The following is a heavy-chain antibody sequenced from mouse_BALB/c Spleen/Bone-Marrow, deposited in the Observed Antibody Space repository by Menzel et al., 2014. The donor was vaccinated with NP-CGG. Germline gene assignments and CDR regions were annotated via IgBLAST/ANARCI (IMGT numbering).Heavy chain of an antibody. J-gene: IGHJ4*01. CDR2: IWSDGST. CDR1: GFSLTSYG. D-gene: IGHD2-1*01. CDR3: ARNVNFYAIDY. Sequence: VKLVESGPGLVAPSQSLSITCTISGFSLTSYGVHWVRQPPGKGLERLVVIWSDGSTKYNSAFKPRLSISKDNSKSXVFLKMNSLQTDDTAMYYRARNVNFYAIDYWCPGITVTAS. V-gene: IGHV2-6-1*01.